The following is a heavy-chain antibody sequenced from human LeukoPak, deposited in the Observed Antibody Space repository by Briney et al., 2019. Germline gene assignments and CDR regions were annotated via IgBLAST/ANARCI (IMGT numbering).Heavy chain of an antibody. Sequence: GASVKVSCKASGYTFTGYYMHWVRQAPGQGLEWMGWVNAGNGNTHYSQKFQGRVTMTRDTSATTTYMELSSLTFDDTAVYYCAREEKQQVSYNWFDPWGQGTLVTVSS. J-gene: IGHJ5*02. CDR1: GYTFTGYY. D-gene: IGHD6-13*01. CDR2: VNAGNGNT. CDR3: AREEKQQVSYNWFDP. V-gene: IGHV1-3*01.